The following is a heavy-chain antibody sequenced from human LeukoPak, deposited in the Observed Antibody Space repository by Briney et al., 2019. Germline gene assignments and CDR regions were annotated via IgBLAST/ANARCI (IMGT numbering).Heavy chain of an antibody. J-gene: IGHJ4*02. V-gene: IGHV4-31*11. CDR3: ARGFVDYSNYFDY. CDR2: IYYSGST. Sequence: SETLSLTCAVSGGSIISGNNYWSWIRQHPGTGLEWIGYIYYSGSTYYNPSLKSRVTISVDTSKNQFSLKLSSVTAADTAVYYCARGFVDYSNYFDYRGQGTLVTVSS. D-gene: IGHD4-11*01. CDR1: GGSIISGNNY.